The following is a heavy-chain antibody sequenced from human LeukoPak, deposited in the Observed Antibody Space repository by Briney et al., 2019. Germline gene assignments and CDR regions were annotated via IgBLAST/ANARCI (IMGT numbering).Heavy chain of an antibody. CDR3: ASGPGLDY. CDR2: ISIEGNSL. V-gene: IGHV3-48*01. CDR1: GFNFNIYS. J-gene: IGHJ4*02. Sequence: GGSLRLSCEVSGFNFNIYSMNWVRQAPGEGLEWISYISIEGNSLYYADSVKGRFTISRDNGKSSLYLQMRSLRAEDTAVYYCASGPGLDYWGQGTLVTVSS.